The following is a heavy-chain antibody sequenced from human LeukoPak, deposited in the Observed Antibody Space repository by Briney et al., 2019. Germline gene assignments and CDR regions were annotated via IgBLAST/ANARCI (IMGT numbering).Heavy chain of an antibody. D-gene: IGHD6-19*01. CDR3: ARAGPYSSGWPFDY. V-gene: IGHV3-21*01. CDR1: GFTFSSYW. CDR2: ISGSGGST. Sequence: GGSLRLSCAASGFTFSSYWMHWVRQAPGKGLVWVSSISGSGGSTYYADSVKGRFTISRDNAKNSLYLQMNSLRAEDTAVYYCARAGPYSSGWPFDYWGQGTLVTVSS. J-gene: IGHJ4*02.